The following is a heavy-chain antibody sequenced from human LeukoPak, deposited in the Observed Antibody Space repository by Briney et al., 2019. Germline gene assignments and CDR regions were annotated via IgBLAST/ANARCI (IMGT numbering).Heavy chain of an antibody. CDR2: IYYSGST. V-gene: IGHV4-59*08. J-gene: IGHJ4*02. CDR1: GGSFSGYY. Sequence: SETLSLTCAVYGGSFSGYYWSWIRQPPGKGLEWIGYIYYSGSTNYNPSLKSRVTISVDTSKNQFSLKLSSVTAADTAVYYCARLGGYEFDYWGQGTLVTVSS. CDR3: ARLGGYEFDY. D-gene: IGHD5-12*01.